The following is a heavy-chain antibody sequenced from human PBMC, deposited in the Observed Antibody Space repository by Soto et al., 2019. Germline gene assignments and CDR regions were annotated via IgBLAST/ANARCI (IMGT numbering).Heavy chain of an antibody. J-gene: IGHJ4*02. CDR2: ICSRSQTI. CDR1: GFTFSSYS. CDR3: AREDIMGTRSFDY. D-gene: IGHD1-26*01. V-gene: IGHV3-48*02. Sequence: WGSLGVSCGFSGFTFSSYSMNWVRQAPGKGLEWLSYICSRSQTIFYADSVKGRFTISRDNAKNSLYLQMNSLRDEDTAVYFCAREDIMGTRSFDYWGQGTLVTV.